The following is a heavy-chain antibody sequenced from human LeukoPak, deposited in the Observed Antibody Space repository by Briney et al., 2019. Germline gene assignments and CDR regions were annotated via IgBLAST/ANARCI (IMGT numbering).Heavy chain of an antibody. Sequence: GASVKVSCKASGYNFINFPMGWVRQVPGQGLEWMGWININTGKPTYAQGFTGRFVFSLDTSVSTAYLHITSLKADDTAVYFCARDSEDYHGTFDVWGQGTLVTVSS. CDR1: GYNFINFP. CDR2: ININTGKP. CDR3: ARDSEDYHGTFDV. V-gene: IGHV7-4-1*02. D-gene: IGHD1-1*01. J-gene: IGHJ3*01.